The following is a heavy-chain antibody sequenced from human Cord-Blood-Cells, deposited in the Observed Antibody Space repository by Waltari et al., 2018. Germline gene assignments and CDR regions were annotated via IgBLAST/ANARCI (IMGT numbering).Heavy chain of an antibody. CDR3: ARESGDACDI. CDR2: ISYYESNK. Sequence: QVQLVESGGGVVQPGRSLRLSCAASGFTFSSYAMHWVRQAPGKGLEWVAVISYYESNKYYADSVKGRFTISRDNSKNTLYLQMNSLRAEDTAVYYCARESGDACDIWGQGTMVTVSS. CDR1: GFTFSSYA. V-gene: IGHV3-30*04. J-gene: IGHJ3*02. D-gene: IGHD7-27*01.